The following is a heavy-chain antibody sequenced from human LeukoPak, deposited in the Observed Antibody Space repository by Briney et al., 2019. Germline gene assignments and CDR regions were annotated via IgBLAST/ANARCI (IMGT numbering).Heavy chain of an antibody. CDR3: ARPPPSCSSTSCYQHY. CDR2: ISYDGANK. V-gene: IGHV3-30*03. Sequence: GGSLRLPCAASGFTFSSYGMHWVRQAPGKGLEWVAIISYDGANKYYADSVKGRFTISRDNSKNALYPQMNSLRSEDTAVYYCARPPPSCSSTSCYQHYWGQGTLVTVSS. CDR1: GFTFSSYG. D-gene: IGHD2-2*01. J-gene: IGHJ4*02.